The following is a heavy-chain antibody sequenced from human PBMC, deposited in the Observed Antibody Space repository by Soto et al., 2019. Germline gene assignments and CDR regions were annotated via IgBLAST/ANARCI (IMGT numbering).Heavy chain of an antibody. CDR1: GFTFSSYA. V-gene: IGHV3-64*01. Sequence: GGSLRLSCAASGFTFSSYAMHWVRQAPGKGLEYVSAISSNGGSTYYANSVKGRFTISRDNSKNTLYLQMGSLRAEDMAVYYCARDSPPKKFDYWGQGTLVTVCS. CDR3: ARDSPPKKFDY. CDR2: ISSNGGST. J-gene: IGHJ4*02.